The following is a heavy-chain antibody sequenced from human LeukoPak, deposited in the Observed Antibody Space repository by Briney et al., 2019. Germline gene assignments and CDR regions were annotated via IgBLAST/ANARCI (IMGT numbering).Heavy chain of an antibody. V-gene: IGHV1-69*13. D-gene: IGHD4-23*01. CDR3: ARGGPYGGLGY. CDR2: IIPIFGTA. J-gene: IGHJ4*02. CDR1: GYTFTSYY. Sequence: GASVKVSCKASGYTFTSYYMHWVRQAPGQGLEWMGGIIPIFGTANYAQKFQGRVTITADESTSTAYMELSSLRSEDTAVYYCARGGPYGGLGYWGQGTLVTVSS.